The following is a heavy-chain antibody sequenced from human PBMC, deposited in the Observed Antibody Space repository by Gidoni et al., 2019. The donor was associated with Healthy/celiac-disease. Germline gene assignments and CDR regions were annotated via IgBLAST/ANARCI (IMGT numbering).Heavy chain of an antibody. Sequence: EVQLVESGGGLVPPGGSLRLSCAASGFTFSSYWMHWVRQAPGKGLVWVLRINSEGSSTSYADSVKGRFTISRDNAKNTLYLQMNSLRAEDTAVYYCARARQQRATTLFDYWGQGTLVTVSS. CDR3: ARARQQRATTLFDY. J-gene: IGHJ4*02. CDR2: INSEGSST. D-gene: IGHD1-1*01. CDR1: GFTFSSYW. V-gene: IGHV3-74*01.